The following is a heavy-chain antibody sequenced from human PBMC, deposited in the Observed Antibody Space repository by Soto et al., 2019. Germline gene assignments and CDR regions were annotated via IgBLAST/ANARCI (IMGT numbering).Heavy chain of an antibody. Sequence: GSLSRSGAASVFNFNSYTINWVRQAPGKRLEWLSSISSSGYIFSTDSVRGRFTISRDNAKNSVYLQINSLRAEDTAVYFCASDCSDGSCSTGMDVWGQGTTVTVS. J-gene: IGHJ6*02. CDR3: ASDCSDGSCSTGMDV. D-gene: IGHD2-15*01. CDR1: VFNFNSYT. V-gene: IGHV3-21*01. CDR2: ISSSGYI.